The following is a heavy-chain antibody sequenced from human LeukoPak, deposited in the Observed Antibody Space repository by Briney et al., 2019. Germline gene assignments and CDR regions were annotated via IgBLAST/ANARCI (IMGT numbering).Heavy chain of an antibody. D-gene: IGHD1-14*01. V-gene: IGHV3-33*08. Sequence: GGSLRLSCTASGFTFSTFWMSWVRQAPGKGLEWVAVIWYDGSNDDYADSVKGRFTTSRDNSKNTLYLQMNGLRAEDTAVYYCARETGGMPGYWGQGTLVTASS. CDR3: ARETGGMPGY. CDR1: GFTFSTFW. J-gene: IGHJ4*02. CDR2: IWYDGSND.